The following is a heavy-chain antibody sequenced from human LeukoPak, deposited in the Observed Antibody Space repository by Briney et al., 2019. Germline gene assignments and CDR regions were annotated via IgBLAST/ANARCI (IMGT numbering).Heavy chain of an antibody. CDR2: ISSSSSTI. V-gene: IGHV3-48*01. D-gene: IGHD3-9*01. CDR1: GFTFSSYS. CDR3: ARGIGYYDILTFFDY. Sequence: GGSLRLSCAASGFTFSSYSMNWVRQAPGKGLEWVSYISSSSSTIYYADSVKGRFTISRDNAKNSLYLQMNSLRAEDTAVYYCARGIGYYDILTFFDYWGQGTLVTVSS. J-gene: IGHJ4*02.